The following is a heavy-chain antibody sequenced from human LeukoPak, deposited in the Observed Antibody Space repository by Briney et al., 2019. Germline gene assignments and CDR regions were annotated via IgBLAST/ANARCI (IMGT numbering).Heavy chain of an antibody. CDR1: GGSISSSGFY. CDR2: LYYTGSA. Sequence: SETLSLTCTVSGGSISSSGFYWGWIRQPPGKGLQWIGSLYYTGSAEYNPSLKSRLTMSMDKSKNQFSLKLNSVTAADTAVYYCARLWSGYNFDYWGQGTLVTVSS. CDR3: ARLWSGYNFDY. J-gene: IGHJ4*02. V-gene: IGHV4-39*07. D-gene: IGHD5-24*01.